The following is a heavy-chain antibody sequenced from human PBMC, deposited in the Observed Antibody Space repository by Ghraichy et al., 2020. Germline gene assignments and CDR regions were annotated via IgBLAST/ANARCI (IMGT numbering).Heavy chain of an antibody. CDR1: GYSFTSYW. J-gene: IGHJ6*02. D-gene: IGHD3-22*01. Sequence: GESLNISCKGSGYSFTSYWIGWVRQMPGKGLEWMGIIYPGDSDTRYSPSFQGQVTISADKSISTAYLQWSSLKASDTAMYYCARSGYYDSRSFYYYYGMDVWGQGTTVTVSS. V-gene: IGHV5-51*01. CDR3: ARSGYYDSRSFYYYYGMDV. CDR2: IYPGDSDT.